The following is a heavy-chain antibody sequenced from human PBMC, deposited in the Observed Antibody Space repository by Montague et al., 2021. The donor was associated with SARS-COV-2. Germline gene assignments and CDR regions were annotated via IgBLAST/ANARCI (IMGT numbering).Heavy chain of an antibody. Sequence: SETLSLTCAVYGGSFSGYYWSWIRQPPGKGLEWIGEINHSGSTNYNPSLKSRVNISVDTSKNQFSLKLSSVTAADTAVYYCARGLAELRYFDWYHYYFDYWGQGTLVTVSS. CDR2: INHSGST. V-gene: IGHV4-34*01. CDR3: ARGLAELRYFDWYHYYFDY. D-gene: IGHD3-9*01. J-gene: IGHJ4*02. CDR1: GGSFSGYY.